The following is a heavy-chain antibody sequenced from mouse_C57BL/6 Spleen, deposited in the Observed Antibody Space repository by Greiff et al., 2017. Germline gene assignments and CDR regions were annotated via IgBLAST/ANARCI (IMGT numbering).Heavy chain of an antibody. V-gene: IGHV1-55*01. CDR3: ARHYYGSSYDAMDY. J-gene: IGHJ4*01. CDR1: GYTFTSYW. Sequence: VQLQQPGAELVKPGASVKMSCKASGYTFTSYWITWVKQRPGQGLEWIGDIYPGSGSTNYNEKFKSKATLTVDTSSSTAYMQHSSLTSEDAAVYYCARHYYGSSYDAMDYWGQGTSVTVSS. D-gene: IGHD1-1*01. CDR2: IYPGSGST.